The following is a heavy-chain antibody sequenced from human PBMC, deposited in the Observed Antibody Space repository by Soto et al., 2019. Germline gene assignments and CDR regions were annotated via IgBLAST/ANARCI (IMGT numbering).Heavy chain of an antibody. D-gene: IGHD2-2*01. CDR1: GDSISNSGNY. V-gene: IGHV4-39*01. CDR3: ARRPPLYASESSSFDI. CDR2: MDYSGDT. Sequence: SESLSRTWSVSGDSISNSGNYWGWIRQPPGKGLEWIGTMDYSGDTSYNPCLRSRVTISADTSKNQFSLRLSSVSVADTAVYYCARRPPLYASESSSFDIWGQGALVPVSS. J-gene: IGHJ4*02.